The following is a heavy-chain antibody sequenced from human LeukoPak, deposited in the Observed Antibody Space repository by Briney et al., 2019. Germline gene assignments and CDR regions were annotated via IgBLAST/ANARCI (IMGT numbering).Heavy chain of an antibody. D-gene: IGHD2-2*01. V-gene: IGHV4-39*07. Sequence: SETLSLTCSVSGGSISSSNYHWGWIRQPPGKGLEWIGSIYYSGSTYYSPSLKSRVTISVDTSKNQFSLQLSSVTAADTAVYYCARYCSSISCPQDAFDIWGQGTMVTVSS. J-gene: IGHJ3*02. CDR2: IYYSGST. CDR3: ARYCSSISCPQDAFDI. CDR1: GGSISSSNYH.